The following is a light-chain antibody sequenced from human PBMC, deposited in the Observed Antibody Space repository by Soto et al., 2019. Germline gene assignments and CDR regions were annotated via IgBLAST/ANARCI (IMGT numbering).Light chain of an antibody. CDR3: SSYTSIRNLE. J-gene: IGLJ2*01. Sequence: QSALTQPASVSGSPGQSITISCTGTSSDVGGYNYVSWYQQHPGKAPKLMIYDVSNRPSGVSNRFSGSKSGNTAPLTISGLQAEDEADYYCSSYTSIRNLEFGGGTKLTVL. CDR2: DVS. V-gene: IGLV2-14*01. CDR1: SSDVGGYNY.